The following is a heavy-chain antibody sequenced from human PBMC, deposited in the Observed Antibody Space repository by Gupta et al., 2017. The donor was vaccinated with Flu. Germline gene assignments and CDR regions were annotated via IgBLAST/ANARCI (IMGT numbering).Heavy chain of an antibody. CDR3: ASFGLYCSSTSCYTRLRNYGYGMDV. CDR2: IWYDGSNK. J-gene: IGHJ6*02. D-gene: IGHD2-2*02. CDR1: GFTFSSYG. Sequence: QVQLVESGGGVVQPGRSLRLSCAASGFTFSSYGMHWVRQAPGKGLEWVAVIWYDGSNKYYADSVKGRFTISRDNSKNTLYLQMNSLRAEDTAVYYCASFGLYCSSTSCYTRLRNYGYGMDVWGQGTTVTVSS. V-gene: IGHV3-33*01.